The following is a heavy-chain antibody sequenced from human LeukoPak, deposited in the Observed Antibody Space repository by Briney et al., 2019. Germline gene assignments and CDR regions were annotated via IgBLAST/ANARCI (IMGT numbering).Heavy chain of an antibody. CDR3: ASGSYSNYVAY. J-gene: IGHJ4*02. CDR2: ISGSGGST. V-gene: IGHV3-23*01. D-gene: IGHD4-11*01. CDR1: GFTFSSYA. Sequence: PGGSLGLSCAASGFTFSSYAMSWVRQAPGKGLEWVSAISGSGGSTYYADSVKGRFTISRDNSKNTLYLQMNSLRAEDTAVYYCASGSYSNYVAYWGQGTLVTVSS.